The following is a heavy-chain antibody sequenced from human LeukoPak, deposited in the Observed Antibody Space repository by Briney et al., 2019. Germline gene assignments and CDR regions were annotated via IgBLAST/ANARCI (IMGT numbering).Heavy chain of an antibody. J-gene: IGHJ4*02. CDR2: ISSSGSTI. Sequence: GGSLRLSCAASGFTFSSYEMNWVRRAPGKGLEWVSYISSSGSTIYYADSVKGRFTISRDNAKSSLFLQMTSLRADDTAVYYCARDDPVVYATYDHWGQGTLVTVSS. V-gene: IGHV3-48*03. CDR3: ARDDPVVYATYDH. CDR1: GFTFSSYE. D-gene: IGHD2-8*02.